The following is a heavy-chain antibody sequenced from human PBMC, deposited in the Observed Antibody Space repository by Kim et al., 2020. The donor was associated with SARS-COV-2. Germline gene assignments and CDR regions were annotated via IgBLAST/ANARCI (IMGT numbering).Heavy chain of an antibody. CDR1: GFTFSSYA. Sequence: GGSLRLSCAASGFTFSSYAMHWVRQAPGKGLEYVSAISSNGGSTYYANSVKGRFTISRDNSKNTLYLQMGSLRAEDMAVYYCARGMITFGGVTHHEAGGYWGQGTLVTVSS. CDR2: ISSNGGST. CDR3: ARGMITFGGVTHHEAGGY. D-gene: IGHD3-16*01. J-gene: IGHJ4*02. V-gene: IGHV3-64*01.